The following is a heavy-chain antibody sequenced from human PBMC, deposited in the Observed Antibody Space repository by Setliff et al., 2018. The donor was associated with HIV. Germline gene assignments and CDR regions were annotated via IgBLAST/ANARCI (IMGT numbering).Heavy chain of an antibody. J-gene: IGHJ3*02. V-gene: IGHV1-3*01. Sequence: ASVKVSCKASGYTFTSYAMHWVRQAPGQRLEWMGWINAGNGNTKYSQKFQGRVTITRDTSASTAYMELSSLRSEDTAVYYCARDASTYYYDSSGYYEGDAFDIWGQGTMVTVS. CDR1: GYTFTSYA. D-gene: IGHD3-22*01. CDR3: ARDASTYYYDSSGYYEGDAFDI. CDR2: INAGNGNT.